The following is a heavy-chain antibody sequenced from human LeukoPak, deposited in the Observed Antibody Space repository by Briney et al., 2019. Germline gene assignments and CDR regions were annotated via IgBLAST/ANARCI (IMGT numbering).Heavy chain of an antibody. CDR3: ARAGSSGWYGGDY. CDR1: GYTFTSYA. CDR2: INAGNGNT. V-gene: IGHV1-3*03. D-gene: IGHD6-19*01. Sequence: ASVKVSCKASGYTFTSYAMHWVRQAPGQRLEWMGWINAGNGNTKYSQEFQGRVTITRDTSASTAYMELSSLRSEDMAVYYCARAGSSGWYGGDYWGQGTLVTVSS. J-gene: IGHJ4*02.